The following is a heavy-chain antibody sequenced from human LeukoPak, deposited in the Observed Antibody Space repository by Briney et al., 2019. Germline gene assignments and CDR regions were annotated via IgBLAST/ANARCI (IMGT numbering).Heavy chain of an antibody. CDR2: IYYSGST. J-gene: IGHJ4*02. CDR3: ARNWGRYYDYVWGTYRYSYFDF. V-gene: IGHV4-39*01. Sequence: SETLSLTCTVSGGSISSSSYYWGWIRQPPGKGLEWIGSIYYSGSTYYNPSLKSRVTISVDTSKNQFSLKLSSVTAADTAVYYCARNWGRYYDYVWGTYRYSYFDFWGQGTLVTVSS. CDR1: GGSISSSSYY. D-gene: IGHD3-16*02.